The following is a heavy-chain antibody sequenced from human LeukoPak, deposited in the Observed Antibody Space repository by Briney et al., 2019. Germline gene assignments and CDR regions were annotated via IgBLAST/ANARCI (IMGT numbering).Heavy chain of an antibody. J-gene: IGHJ5*02. CDR1: GFTFTNYD. D-gene: IGHD3-10*01. V-gene: IGHV1-8*01. Sequence: ASVKVSCKATGFTFTNYDTNWVRQASGQGLEWMGWMNPINGNTGYAQKFQGRATMARDPSISTAYMELRSLTSEDTAVYYCVRDGEGVAISVNYWFAPWGQGTLVTVSS. CDR3: VRDGEGVAISVNYWFAP. CDR2: MNPINGNT.